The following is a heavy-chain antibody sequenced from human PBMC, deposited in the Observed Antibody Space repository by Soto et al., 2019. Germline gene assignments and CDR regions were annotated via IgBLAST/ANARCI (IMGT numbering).Heavy chain of an antibody. CDR2: IYHSGST. Sequence: PSETLSLTCAVSGGSISSTNGWTWVRQPPGKGLEWIGEIYHSGSTIYNPSLKSRVTMSVDKSKSQFSLRLTSVTAADTAVYYCARDPNDFWSGYSSPSPFDYWGQGTLVTVSS. CDR3: ARDPNDFWSGYSSPSPFDY. CDR1: GGSISSTNG. J-gene: IGHJ4*02. V-gene: IGHV4-4*02. D-gene: IGHD3-3*01.